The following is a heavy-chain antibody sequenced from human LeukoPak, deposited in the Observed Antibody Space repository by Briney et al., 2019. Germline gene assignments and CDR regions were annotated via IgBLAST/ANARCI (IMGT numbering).Heavy chain of an antibody. D-gene: IGHD6-19*01. J-gene: IGHJ5*02. CDR2: IYYSGST. V-gene: IGHV4-59*08. Sequence: SETLSLTCTVSGGSISSYYWSWIRQPPGKGLEWIGYIYYSGSTNYNPSLKSRVTISVDTSKNQFSLKLSSVTAADTAVYYCARQVYSSGWYSWFDPWGQGTLVTVSS. CDR1: GGSISSYY. CDR3: ARQVYSSGWYSWFDP.